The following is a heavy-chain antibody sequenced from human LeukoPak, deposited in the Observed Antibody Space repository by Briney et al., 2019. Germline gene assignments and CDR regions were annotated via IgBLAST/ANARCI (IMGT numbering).Heavy chain of an antibody. Sequence: SETLSLTCSVSGGYLCCYYGTWIPQPTGKGQGLEWLGYLYYSDGTNYNPSIKNRVTISIDTSKHQVSLKLCSVTAADTAVYYCARLWDSSSSLDYWGQGSLVTVSS. J-gene: IGHJ4*02. CDR3: ARLWDSSSSLDY. V-gene: IGHV4-59*08. D-gene: IGHD6-6*01. CDR1: GGYLCCYY. CDR2: LYYSDGT.